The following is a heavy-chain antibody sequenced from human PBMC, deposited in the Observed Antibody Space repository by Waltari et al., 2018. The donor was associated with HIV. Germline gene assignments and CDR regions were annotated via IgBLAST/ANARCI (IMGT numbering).Heavy chain of an antibody. CDR2: IYSGGST. D-gene: IGHD5-18*01. J-gene: IGHJ4*02. CDR1: GFTASSNY. V-gene: IGHV3-53*01. CDR3: ARDRGDSFFPY. Sequence: EVQLVQSGGGLIQPGGSLRLSCAASGFTASSNYMSWVSQASGQGLEWVSVIYSGGSTFYADSVQGRFTISRDNAKNTLFLQLNSLRAEDTAVYYCARDRGDSFFPYWGQGTLVTVSS.